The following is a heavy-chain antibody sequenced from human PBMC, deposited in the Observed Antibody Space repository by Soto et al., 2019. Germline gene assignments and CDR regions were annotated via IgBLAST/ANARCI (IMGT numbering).Heavy chain of an antibody. Sequence: QVQLHESGPGLVKPSGTLSLTCAVSGDSITGRNWWTWVRPPPGKRLEWIGEVYHSGFVNYHPSHNGRATISVDKSKIQFSLNLASVTAAATAVDYSARVRPPTGARPAAVLYYFDYWGQGTLVTVSS. J-gene: IGHJ4*02. CDR1: GDSITGRNW. D-gene: IGHD2-2*01. CDR2: VYHSGFV. CDR3: ARVRPPTGARPAAVLYYFDY. V-gene: IGHV4-4*02.